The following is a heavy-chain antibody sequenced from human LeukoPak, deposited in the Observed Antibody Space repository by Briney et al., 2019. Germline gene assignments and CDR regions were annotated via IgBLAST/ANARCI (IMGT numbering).Heavy chain of an antibody. D-gene: IGHD1-1*01. Sequence: SETLSLTCTVSGGSISSYYWSWIRQPPGKGLEWIGFIYYRGSTNYNPSLKSRVTISVDTSKNQFSLKLSSVTAADTAVYYCARHLSTAGTYGLDAWGQGTTVTVSS. CDR2: IYYRGST. J-gene: IGHJ6*02. V-gene: IGHV4-59*08. CDR3: ARHLSTAGTYGLDA. CDR1: GGSISSYY.